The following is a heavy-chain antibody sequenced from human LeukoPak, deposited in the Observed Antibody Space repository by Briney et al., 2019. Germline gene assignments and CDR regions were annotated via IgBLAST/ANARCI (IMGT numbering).Heavy chain of an antibody. CDR2: INPNSGGT. J-gene: IGHJ4*02. CDR3: ARALSNLRLFYVDY. V-gene: IGHV1-2*02. D-gene: IGHD4-11*01. CDR1: GYTFTGYY. Sequence: GASVKVSCKASGYTFTGYYIHWVRQPPGQGLEWMGWINPNSGGTNYAQRFEGRVNVTRDTSISTAYMELSRLRSDDTAVYYCARALSNLRLFYVDYWGQGALVTVSS.